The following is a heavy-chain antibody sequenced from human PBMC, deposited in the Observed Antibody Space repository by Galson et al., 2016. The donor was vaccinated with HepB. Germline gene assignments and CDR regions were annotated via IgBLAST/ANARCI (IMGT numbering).Heavy chain of an antibody. CDR3: AKDITIIARFHYGMDA. CDR2: TSYDGNNE. CDR1: GFTFNDYG. J-gene: IGHJ6*04. Sequence: SLRLSCAASGFTFNDYGMHWVRQAPGKGLEWVASTSYDGNNEYYADSVKGRLSISRENFKNRVYLQMNSLSGEDTAVYYCAKDITIIARFHYGMDAWGKGTTVTVSS. D-gene: IGHD3-3*01. V-gene: IGHV3-30*18.